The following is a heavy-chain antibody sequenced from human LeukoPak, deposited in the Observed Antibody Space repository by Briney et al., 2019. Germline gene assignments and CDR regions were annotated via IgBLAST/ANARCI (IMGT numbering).Heavy chain of an antibody. CDR2: ISGSGGST. CDR1: GFTFSSYA. V-gene: IGHV3-23*01. J-gene: IGHJ4*02. CDR3: AKAGDSSGYYYIDY. Sequence: PGGSLRLSCAASGFTFSSYAMSWVRQAPGKGLEWVSAISGSGGSTYYADSVKGRFTISRDNSKNTLYLQVNSLRAEDTAVYYCAKAGDSSGYYYIDYWGQGTLVTVSS. D-gene: IGHD3-22*01.